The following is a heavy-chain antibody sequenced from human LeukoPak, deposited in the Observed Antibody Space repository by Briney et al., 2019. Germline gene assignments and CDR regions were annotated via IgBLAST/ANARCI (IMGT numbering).Heavy chain of an antibody. J-gene: IGHJ4*02. CDR1: GFIFSSYE. CDR2: ISSSGSTI. V-gene: IGHV3-48*03. D-gene: IGHD5-18*01. CDR3: ARDDSYGLDY. Sequence: GGSLRLSCAASGFIFSSYEMNWVRQAPGKGLEWVSYISSSGSTIYYADSVKGRFTISRDNAKNSLYLQMNSLRAEDTAVYYCARDDSYGLDYWGQGTPVTVSS.